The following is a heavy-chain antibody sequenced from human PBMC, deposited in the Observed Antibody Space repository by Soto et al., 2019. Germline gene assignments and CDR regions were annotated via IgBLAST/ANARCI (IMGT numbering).Heavy chain of an antibody. CDR3: ARDDAFGNENAFDL. D-gene: IGHD1-1*01. V-gene: IGHV3-33*01. J-gene: IGHJ3*01. CDR1: GFSFRTYG. CDR2: ISPK. Sequence: GGSLRLSCAVSGFSFRTYGLHWVRQPPGKGLEWVAVISPKGHSDSVEGRFTISRDNSKDTLYLQMNNLRAEDTAVYYCARDDAFGNENAFDLWGQGTMVTVSS.